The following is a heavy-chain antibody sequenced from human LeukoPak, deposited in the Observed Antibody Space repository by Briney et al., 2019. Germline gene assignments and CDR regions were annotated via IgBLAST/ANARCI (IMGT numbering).Heavy chain of an antibody. CDR1: GYDFTIYW. J-gene: IGHJ5*02. CDR3: AIFDFLFGEIDNWFDP. V-gene: IGHV5-51*01. CDR2: IYPGDSDT. Sequence: GESLQISCKGSGYDFTIYWIGWVRPMPGKGREWMGVIYPGDSDTRYSPSFQGQVTISADNSISTAYLQWSSLKASDTATYYCAIFDFLFGEIDNWFDPWGQGTLVTVSS. D-gene: IGHD3-3*01.